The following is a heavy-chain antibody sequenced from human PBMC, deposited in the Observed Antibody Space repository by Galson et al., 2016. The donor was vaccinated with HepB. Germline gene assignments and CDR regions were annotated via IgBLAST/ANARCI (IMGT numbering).Heavy chain of an antibody. CDR3: ATGDRGVWSGFYYYFLDV. Sequence: SVKVSCKASGYTFNDYYLHWVRLAPGQGPEWMGGIIPIFGTTNYAQKIQGRVSITADKSTNTVYMELSSLSPEDTAVYYCATGDRGVWSGFYYYFLDVWGKGSSLTVSS. CDR1: GYTFNDYY. V-gene: IGHV1-69*06. CDR2: IIPIFGTT. D-gene: IGHD3-3*01. J-gene: IGHJ6*03.